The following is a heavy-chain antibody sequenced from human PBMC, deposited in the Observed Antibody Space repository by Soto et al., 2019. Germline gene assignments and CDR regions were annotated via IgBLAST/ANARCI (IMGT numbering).Heavy chain of an antibody. Sequence: VQLVESGGGVVQPGRSLRLSCAASGFTFGIHAIHWVRQAPGKGLVWVAVISKDGSKTYYADSVKGRFTMSRDNSKNTVYLQVNSLRTEDTAVYYCARGSDSTGYYHLDYWGQGTLVTVS. J-gene: IGHJ4*02. CDR3: ARGSDSTGYYHLDY. D-gene: IGHD3-22*01. CDR2: ISKDGSKT. CDR1: GFTFGIHA. V-gene: IGHV3-30-3*01.